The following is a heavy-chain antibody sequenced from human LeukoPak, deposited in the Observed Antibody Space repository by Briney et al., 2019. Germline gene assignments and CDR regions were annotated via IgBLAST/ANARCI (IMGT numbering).Heavy chain of an antibody. CDR2: INHSGRT. CDR3: AREALDAFDI. Sequence: KPSETLSLTCAVYGGSFSGYYWSWIRQPPGKGLEWIGEINHSGRTNYNPSLKSRVTISVDTSKNQFSLKLSSVTAADTAVYYCAREALDAFDIWGQGTMVTVSS. V-gene: IGHV4-34*01. CDR1: GGSFSGYY. J-gene: IGHJ3*02.